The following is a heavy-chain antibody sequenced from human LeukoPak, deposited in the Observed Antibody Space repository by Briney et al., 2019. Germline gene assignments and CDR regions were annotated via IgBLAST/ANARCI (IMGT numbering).Heavy chain of an antibody. CDR3: AKPYSSSWENWYFDL. CDR1: GFTFSSYG. V-gene: IGHV3-30*18. Sequence: GGSLRLSCAASGFTFSSYGMHWVRQAPGKGLEWVAVILYDGSNKYYADSVRGRFTISRDNSKNTLYLQMNSLRAEDTAVYYCAKPYSSSWENWYFDLWGRGTLVTVSS. D-gene: IGHD6-13*01. CDR2: ILYDGSNK. J-gene: IGHJ2*01.